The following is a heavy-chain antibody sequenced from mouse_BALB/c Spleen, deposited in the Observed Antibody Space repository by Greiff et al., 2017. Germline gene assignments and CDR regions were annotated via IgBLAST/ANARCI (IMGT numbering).Heavy chain of an antibody. CDR1: GFTFSSYT. CDR3: ARRGIRSDAMDY. CDR2: ISNGGGST. V-gene: IGHV5-12-2*01. J-gene: IGHJ4*01. D-gene: IGHD1-2*01. Sequence: EVKLVESGGGLVQPGGSLKLSCAASGFTFSSYTMSWVRQTPEKRLEWVAYISNGGGSTYYPDTVKGRFTISRDNAKNTLYLQMSSLKSEDTAMYYCARRGIRSDAMDYWGQGTSVTVSS.